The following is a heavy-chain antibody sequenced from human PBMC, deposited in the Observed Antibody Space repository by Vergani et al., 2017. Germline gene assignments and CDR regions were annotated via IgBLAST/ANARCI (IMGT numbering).Heavy chain of an antibody. J-gene: IGHJ5*02. CDR1: NDSVSNTFYY. CDR3: ARATCSGGPCTRADYFDT. Sequence: QVQLQESGPGLVKPSETLSLTCTVSNDSVSNTFYYWGWIRQTPGKGLEWIGSIYYSGSTYYNPSLESRVTMSVDTSKSQFSLKLSSVTAADTAIYFCARATCSGGPCTRADYFDTWGQGTRVIVSS. D-gene: IGHD2-15*01. V-gene: IGHV4-39*07. CDR2: IYYSGST.